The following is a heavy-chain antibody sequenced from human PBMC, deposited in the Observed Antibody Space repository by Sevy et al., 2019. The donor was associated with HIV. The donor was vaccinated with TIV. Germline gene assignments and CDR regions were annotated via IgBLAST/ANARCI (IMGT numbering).Heavy chain of an antibody. V-gene: IGHV3-74*03. CDR3: ARVSGSTGWYY. CDR2: INADGSST. D-gene: IGHD6-19*01. CDR1: GFSFSSYW. Sequence: GGSLRLSCAASGFSFSSYWMHWVRQAPGKGLVWVSRINADGSSTTYADSVKGRFTISRDNTKKTLYLQMNSLRAEDTAVYYCARVSGSTGWYYWGQGPLVTVSS. J-gene: IGHJ4*02.